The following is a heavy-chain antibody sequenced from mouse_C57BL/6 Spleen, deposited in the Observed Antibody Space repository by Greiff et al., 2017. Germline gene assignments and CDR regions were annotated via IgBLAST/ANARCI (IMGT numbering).Heavy chain of an antibody. CDR2: IYPGNSDT. CDR1: GYTFTSYW. J-gene: IGHJ4*01. Sequence: EVKLVESGTVLARPGASVKMSCKTSGYTFTSYWMHWVKQRPGQGLEWIGAIYPGNSDTSYNQKFKGKAKLTAVTSASTAYMELSSLTNEDSAVYYCTEGDYGNYDAMDYWGQGTSVTVSS. V-gene: IGHV1-5*01. CDR3: TEGDYGNYDAMDY. D-gene: IGHD2-1*01.